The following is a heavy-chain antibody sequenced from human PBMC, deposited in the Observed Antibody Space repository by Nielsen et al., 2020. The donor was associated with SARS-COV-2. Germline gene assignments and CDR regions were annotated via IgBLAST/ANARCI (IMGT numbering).Heavy chain of an antibody. CDR1: GLSFSSHW. J-gene: IGHJ3*01. Sequence: GSLRLSRAVSGLSFSSHWMSWVRQAPGKGLEWVADIDPDGSDKVYVDSVKGRFTISRDNAKKSMSLQMNNLRVEDTAVYYCARDWSRAFDVWGQGTMVTVSS. D-gene: IGHD2-8*02. V-gene: IGHV3-7*01. CDR3: ARDWSRAFDV. CDR2: IDPDGSDK.